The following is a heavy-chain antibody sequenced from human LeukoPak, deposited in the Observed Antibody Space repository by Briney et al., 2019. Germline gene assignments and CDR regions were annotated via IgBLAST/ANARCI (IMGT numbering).Heavy chain of an antibody. J-gene: IGHJ4*02. D-gene: IGHD1-14*01. CDR2: IYYSGST. Sequence: PSETLSLTCTVSGGSISSYYWNWIRQPPGKGLEWIGYIYYSGSTNYNPSLKSRVTISVDTSKNQFSLKLSSVTAADTAVYYCARGQPVPFDYWGQGTLVTVSS. CDR3: ARGQPVPFDY. V-gene: IGHV4-59*01. CDR1: GGSISSYY.